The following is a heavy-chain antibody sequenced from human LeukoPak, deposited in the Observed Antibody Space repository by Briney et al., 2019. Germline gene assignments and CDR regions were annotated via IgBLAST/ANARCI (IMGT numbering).Heavy chain of an antibody. CDR1: GLTFSSYG. CDR3: AKADLVRYFDWLSN. V-gene: IGHV3-33*06. Sequence: PGRSLRLSCAASGLTFSSYGMHWVRQAPGKGLEWVAVIWYDGSNKYYADSVKGRFTISRDNSKNTLYLQMNSLRAEDTAVYYCAKADLVRYFDWLSNWGQGALVTVSS. J-gene: IGHJ4*02. CDR2: IWYDGSNK. D-gene: IGHD3-9*01.